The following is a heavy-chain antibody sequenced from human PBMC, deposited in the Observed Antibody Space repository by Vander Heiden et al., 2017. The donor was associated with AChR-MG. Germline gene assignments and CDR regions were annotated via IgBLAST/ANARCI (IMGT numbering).Heavy chain of an antibody. V-gene: IGHV2-26*01. Sequence: QVTLKESGPVLVKPTETLTLTCTVSGFSLSNARMVVSWIRQPPGKALEWLAHIFSNDEKSYSTSLKSRLTISKDTSKSQVVLTMTNMDPVDTATYYCARIQKGGYYYYRPYYYYGMDVWGQGTTVTVSS. CDR1: GFSLSNARMV. J-gene: IGHJ6*02. CDR2: IFSNDEK. CDR3: ARIQKGGYYYYRPYYYYGMDV. D-gene: IGHD3-22*01.